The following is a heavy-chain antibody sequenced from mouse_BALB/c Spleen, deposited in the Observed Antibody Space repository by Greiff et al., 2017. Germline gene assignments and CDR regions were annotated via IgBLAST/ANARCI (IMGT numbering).Heavy chain of an antibody. V-gene: IGHV2-6-7*01. J-gene: IGHJ4*01. CDR1: GFSLTGYG. CDR2: IWGDGST. Sequence: VKLMESGPGLVAPSQSLSITCTVSGFSLTGYGVNWVRQPPGKGLEWLGMIWGDGSTDYNSALKSRLSISKDNSKSQVFLKMNSLQTDDTARYYCAREYDGYSGAMDYWSQGTSVTVSS. CDR3: AREYDGYSGAMDY. D-gene: IGHD2-3*01.